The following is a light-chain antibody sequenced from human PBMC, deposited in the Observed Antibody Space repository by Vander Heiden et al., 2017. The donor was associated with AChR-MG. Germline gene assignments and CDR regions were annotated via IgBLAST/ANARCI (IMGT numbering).Light chain of an antibody. Sequence: DVQMTQSPSAVAASVGDRVTITCRASQGINNYLAWFQQKPGEVPRRLIYAASILQSGVPSRFSGSASGTEFTLIINNLQPEDFATYYCRQHNTFPRTFGQGTKVEI. CDR2: AAS. J-gene: IGKJ1*01. V-gene: IGKV1-17*03. CDR1: QGINNY. CDR3: RQHNTFPRT.